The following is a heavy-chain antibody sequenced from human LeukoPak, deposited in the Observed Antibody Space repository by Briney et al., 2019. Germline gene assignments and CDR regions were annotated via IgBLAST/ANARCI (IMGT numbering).Heavy chain of an antibody. D-gene: IGHD1-14*01. CDR1: VGTLSSYA. V-gene: IGHV1-18*01. Sequence: ASVKVSCKASVGTLSSYAISLVRQAPGQALEWMGWISGYSGNTNYAQKLQARVTMTTDTSKSTAYMELRSLRSDETAMYYCARDSSGVDADYWGQGTLVTISS. CDR3: ARDSSGVDADY. CDR2: ISGYSGNT. J-gene: IGHJ4*02.